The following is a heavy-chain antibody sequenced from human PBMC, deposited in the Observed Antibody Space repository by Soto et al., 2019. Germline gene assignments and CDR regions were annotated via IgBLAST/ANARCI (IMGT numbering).Heavy chain of an antibody. J-gene: IGHJ4*02. V-gene: IGHV6-1*01. CDR2: TYYRSRWYN. CDR1: GDSVSGNSAA. Sequence: PSQTLSRTCAISGDSVSGNSAAWNWIRQSPSRVLEWLGRTYYRSRWYNDYAVSVKSRITVTPDTSKNQFSLHLNSVTPEDTAVYYCAREFPYYLSSDSYLDYSGQGALLTVFS. D-gene: IGHD3-16*01. CDR3: AREFPYYLSSDSYLDY.